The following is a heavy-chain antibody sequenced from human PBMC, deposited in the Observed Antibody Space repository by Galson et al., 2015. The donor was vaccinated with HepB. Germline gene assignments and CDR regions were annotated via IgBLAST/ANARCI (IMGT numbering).Heavy chain of an antibody. CDR1: GASTSSNTYY. V-gene: IGHV4-39*01. CDR2: IYYTGTT. J-gene: IGHJ6*02. CDR3: ARHVGGSGSYGMDV. Sequence: SETLSLTCAVSGASTSSNTYYWSWIRQPPGKGLEWIGSIYYTGTTYYNPSLKSRVTISLDTSKNHFSLKLRAVTAADTAVYYWARHVGGSGSYGMDVWGQGTTVTVSS. D-gene: IGHD3-16*01.